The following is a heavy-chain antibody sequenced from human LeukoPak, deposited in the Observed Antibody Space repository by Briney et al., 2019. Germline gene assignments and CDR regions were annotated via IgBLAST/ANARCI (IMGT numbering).Heavy chain of an antibody. J-gene: IGHJ5*02. CDR3: AREDEATVTTGWFDP. CDR2: ISSSSSTI. D-gene: IGHD4-17*01. V-gene: IGHV3-48*02. Sequence: GGSLRLSCAASGFTFRTFSMNWVRQAPGKGLEWVSYISSSSSTIYYADSVKGRFTISRDNAKNSLYLQMNSLRDEDTAVYYCAREDEATVTTGWFDPWGQGTLVTVSS. CDR1: GFTFRTFS.